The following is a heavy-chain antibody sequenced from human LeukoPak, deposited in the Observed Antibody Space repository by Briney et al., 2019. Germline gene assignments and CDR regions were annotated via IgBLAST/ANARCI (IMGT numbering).Heavy chain of an antibody. D-gene: IGHD6-6*01. Sequence: PSETLSLTCSVSGGSISSLYWSWIRQPPGKGLEWIGYIYYTGSTNYNPSLKSRVTMFVDMSKNQFSLRLSSVTAADTAVYYCARHRAYSSSSPFDYWGQGTLVAVSS. CDR2: IYYTGST. CDR1: GGSISSLY. CDR3: ARHRAYSSSSPFDY. V-gene: IGHV4-59*08. J-gene: IGHJ4*02.